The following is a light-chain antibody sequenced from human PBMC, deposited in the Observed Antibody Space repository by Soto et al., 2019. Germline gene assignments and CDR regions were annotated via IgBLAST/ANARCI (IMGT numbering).Light chain of an antibody. CDR3: QKCKVAPFT. CDR2: AAS. CDR1: QDIGNF. J-gene: IGKJ4*01. Sequence: ILMTQSPSSLSAFVGDRFTIICRASQDIGNFLAWYQQKPGKVPKLLIYAASTLQSGVPSRFSGSGSGTDFTLTISSLQPEDVATYYCQKCKVAPFTFGGGTKVEIK. V-gene: IGKV1-27*01.